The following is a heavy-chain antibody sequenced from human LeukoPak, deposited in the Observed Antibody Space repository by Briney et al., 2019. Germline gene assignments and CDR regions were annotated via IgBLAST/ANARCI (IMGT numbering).Heavy chain of an antibody. Sequence: SVKVSCKASGGTFSSYAISWVRQAPGQGLEWMGGIIPIFGTANYAQKFQGRVTITADESTSTAYMELSSLRSEDTAVYYCARAPRGGFWSGYYFDYWGQGTLVTVSS. CDR1: GGTFSSYA. CDR2: IIPIFGTA. D-gene: IGHD3-3*01. J-gene: IGHJ4*02. CDR3: ARAPRGGFWSGYYFDY. V-gene: IGHV1-69*13.